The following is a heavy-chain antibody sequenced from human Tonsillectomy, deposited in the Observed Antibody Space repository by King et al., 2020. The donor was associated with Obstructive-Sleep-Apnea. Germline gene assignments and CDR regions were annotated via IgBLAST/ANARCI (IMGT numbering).Heavy chain of an antibody. CDR3: AILHPFDY. V-gene: IGHV4-31*03. Sequence: QLQESGPGLVKPSQTLSLTCTVSDGSISSGGYYWRWVRQQPGKGLEWIGYIQGSGNTYYTPSLKSRVTISLDTSRKQYSLRLTSVTAADTAVYYCAILHPFDYWGQGTLVTVSS. J-gene: IGHJ4*02. CDR2: IQGSGNT. CDR1: DGSISSGGYY.